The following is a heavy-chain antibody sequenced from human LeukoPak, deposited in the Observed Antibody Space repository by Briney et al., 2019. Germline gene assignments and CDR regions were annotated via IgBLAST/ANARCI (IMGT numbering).Heavy chain of an antibody. CDR2: INPNNGGT. V-gene: IGHV1-2*02. CDR3: ARSLGYTSSWYLDY. CDR1: GYTFTGYY. D-gene: IGHD6-13*01. J-gene: IGHJ4*02. Sequence: ASVKVSCKASGYTFTGYYIHWVRQAPGQGLEWMGWINPNNGGTNYAQKFQGRVTMTRDTSITTVYMELSRLRSDDTAVYYCARSLGYTSSWYLDYWGQGTLVTVSS.